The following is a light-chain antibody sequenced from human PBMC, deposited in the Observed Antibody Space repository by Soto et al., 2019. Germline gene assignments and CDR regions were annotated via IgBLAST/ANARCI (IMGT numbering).Light chain of an antibody. J-gene: IGLJ3*02. CDR1: NIARKS. V-gene: IGLV3-21*02. CDR2: DDS. Sequence: SYELTQPPSVSVAPGQTAKITCGGNNIARKSVHWYQQKPGQAPALVVYDDSVRPSGIPERFSGSNSGNTATLTISRVEAGDEAEYYCAAWDDSLNGPVFGGGTKLTVL. CDR3: AAWDDSLNGPV.